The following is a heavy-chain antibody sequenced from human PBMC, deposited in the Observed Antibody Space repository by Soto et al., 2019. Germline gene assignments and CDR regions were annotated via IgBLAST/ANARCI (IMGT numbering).Heavy chain of an antibody. CDR2: IYYSGTT. Sequence: SETLSLTCPVSGCSISSSSYYWGWIRQPPGKGLEWIGSIYYSGTTYHNPSLKSRVTISVDTSKNQFSLKLRSVTAADTAVYYCAKDPRSLPVTTYWFDPWGQGTLVTVSS. CDR3: AKDPRSLPVTTYWFDP. J-gene: IGHJ5*02. CDR1: GCSISSSSYY. V-gene: IGHV4-39*02. D-gene: IGHD4-17*01.